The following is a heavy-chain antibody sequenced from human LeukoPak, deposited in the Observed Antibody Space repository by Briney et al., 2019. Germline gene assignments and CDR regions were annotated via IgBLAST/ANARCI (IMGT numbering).Heavy chain of an antibody. CDR3: AKHASWFDP. CDR1: GGSINDYY. J-gene: IGHJ5*02. Sequence: SETLSLTCTVSGGSINDYYWSWIRQPPGKGLEWIGYIYYSGSTNYNPSLKSRVTISVDTSKKQFSLNLTSVTAADTAIYYCAKHASWFDPWGQGTLVTVSS. V-gene: IGHV4-59*08. CDR2: IYYSGST.